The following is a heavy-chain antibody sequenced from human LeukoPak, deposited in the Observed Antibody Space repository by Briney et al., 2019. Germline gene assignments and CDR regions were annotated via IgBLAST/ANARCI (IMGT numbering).Heavy chain of an antibody. CDR3: ARQSRYYYDSSGYLDY. CDR1: GYTFTSYY. D-gene: IGHD3-22*01. J-gene: IGHJ4*02. V-gene: IGHV1-69*06. CDR2: IIPIFGTA. Sequence: SVKVSCKASGYTFTSYYMHWVRQAPGQGLEWMGGIIPIFGTANYAQKFQGRVTITADKSTSTAYMELSSLRSEDTAVYYCARQSRYYYDSSGYLDYWGQGTLVTVSS.